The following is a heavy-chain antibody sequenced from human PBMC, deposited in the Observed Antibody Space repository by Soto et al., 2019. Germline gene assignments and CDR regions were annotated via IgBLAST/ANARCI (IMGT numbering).Heavy chain of an antibody. V-gene: IGHV3-48*03. CDR2: ISSSGSTI. J-gene: IGHJ4*02. CDR3: ARDVPSGSYYRDYFDY. Sequence: PGGSLRLSCAASGFTFSSYEMNWVRQAPGKGLEWVSYISSSGSTIYYADSVKGRFTISRDNAKNSLYLQMNSLRAEDTAVYYCARDVPSGSYYRDYFDYWGRGTLVTVSS. D-gene: IGHD1-26*01. CDR1: GFTFSSYE.